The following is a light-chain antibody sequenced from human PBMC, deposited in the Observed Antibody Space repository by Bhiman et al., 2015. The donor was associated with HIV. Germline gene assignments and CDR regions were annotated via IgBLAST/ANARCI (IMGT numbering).Light chain of an antibody. CDR1: SSNIGNNY. CDR3: GAWDSDLSAFL. J-gene: IGLJ2*01. V-gene: IGLV1-51*02. CDR2: ENN. Sequence: QSVLTQPPSVSAAPGQKVTISCSGSSSNIGNNYVSWYQQFPGTAPKLLIYENNKRPSGIPDRFSATKSDTSATLAITGLQAEDEAVYYCGAWDSDLSAFLLGGGTGVTVL.